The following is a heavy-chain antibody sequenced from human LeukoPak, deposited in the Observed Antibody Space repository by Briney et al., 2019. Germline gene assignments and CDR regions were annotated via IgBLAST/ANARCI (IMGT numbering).Heavy chain of an antibody. J-gene: IGHJ5*01. D-gene: IGHD2-15*01. CDR3: ARGGSGGSGGWFDS. V-gene: IGHV1-18*01. CDR1: GYTFTSYG. Sequence: GASVKVSCKASGYTFTSYGISWVRQAPGQGLEWMGWISPYNGDTKYAQKVQDRVTMTTDTSTSTAYMELRRLTSDDTAVYYCARGGSGGSGGWFDSWGQGTRVTVSS. CDR2: ISPYNGDT.